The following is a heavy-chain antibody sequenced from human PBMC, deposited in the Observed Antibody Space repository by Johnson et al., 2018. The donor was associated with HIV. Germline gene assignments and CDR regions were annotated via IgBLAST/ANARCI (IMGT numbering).Heavy chain of an antibody. J-gene: IGHJ3*02. D-gene: IGHD1-7*01. V-gene: IGHV3-30*02. Sequence: QVQLVESGGGVVQPGGSLRLSCAASGFTFSSFGMHWVRQAPGKGLEWVAFIRFDTSNIYYADSVKGRFTISRDNPKNTLNLQLNGLRPEDTALYYCARDRIPYNWNYEGDAFDIWGQGTMVTVSS. CDR2: IRFDTSNI. CDR1: GFTFSSFG. CDR3: ARDRIPYNWNYEGDAFDI.